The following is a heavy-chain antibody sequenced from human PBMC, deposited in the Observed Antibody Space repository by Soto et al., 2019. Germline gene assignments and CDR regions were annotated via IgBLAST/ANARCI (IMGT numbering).Heavy chain of an antibody. J-gene: IGHJ4*02. CDR1: GFTFSSYE. CDR2: ISSSGSTI. CDR3: ARSAYYYDSSGYYSPFDY. V-gene: IGHV3-48*03. Sequence: PGGSLRLFCAASGFTFSSYEMNWVRQAPGKGLEWVSYISSSGSTIYYADSVKGRFTISRDNAKNSLYLQMNSLRAEDTAVYYCARSAYYYDSSGYYSPFDYWGQGTLVTVSS. D-gene: IGHD3-22*01.